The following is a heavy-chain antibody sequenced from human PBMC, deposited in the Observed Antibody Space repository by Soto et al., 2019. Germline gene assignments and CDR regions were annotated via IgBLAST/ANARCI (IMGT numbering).Heavy chain of an antibody. V-gene: IGHV1-24*01. CDR3: ASGRTKWLQAPFDY. J-gene: IGHJ4*02. D-gene: IGHD5-12*01. CDR2: FDPEDGET. Sequence: QVQLAQSGAEVMKPGASVKVSCKVSGHTLTELSMHWVRLAPVKGLEWMGGFDPEDGETISARQVQGRVTLTEDRSTDSAYMALSSLRSEDTALYYCASGRTKWLQAPFDYRGKGTLVNVSS. CDR1: GHTLTELS.